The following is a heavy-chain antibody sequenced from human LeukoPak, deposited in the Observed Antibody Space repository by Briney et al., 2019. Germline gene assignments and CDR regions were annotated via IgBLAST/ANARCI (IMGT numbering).Heavy chain of an antibody. CDR2: FDPEDGET. J-gene: IGHJ6*02. D-gene: IGHD6-19*01. CDR1: GYTLTELS. CDR3: ATEAVADYYYGMDV. Sequence: ASVKVSCKVSGYTLTELSMHWVRRAPGKGLEWMGGFDPEDGETIYAQKFQGRVTMTEDTSTDTAYMELSSLRSEDTAVYYCATEAVADYYYGMDVWGQGTTVTVSS. V-gene: IGHV1-24*01.